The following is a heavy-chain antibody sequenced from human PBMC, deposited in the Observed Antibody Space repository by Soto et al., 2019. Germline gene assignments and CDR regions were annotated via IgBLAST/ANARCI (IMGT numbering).Heavy chain of an antibody. V-gene: IGHV5-51*01. CDR1: GDTFTNYW. CDR3: AASIFYYGMDV. J-gene: IGHJ6*02. CDR2: IYPGDSDT. Sequence: GESMKISCKGSGDTFTNYWIGWVRQMPGKRLEWMGIIYPGDSDTKYNPSFQGQVTISADKSITTTYLQWSSLKASDTAIYYCAASIFYYGMDVWGQGTTVTVSS.